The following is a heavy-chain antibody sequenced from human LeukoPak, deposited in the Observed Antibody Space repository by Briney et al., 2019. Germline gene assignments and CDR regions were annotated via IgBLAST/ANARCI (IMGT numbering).Heavy chain of an antibody. V-gene: IGHV3-23*01. D-gene: IGHD6-6*01. CDR3: AKLDAAAPYYFDY. Sequence: GGSLRLTCAASGFTFSSYAMSWVRQAPGKGLEWVSAISGSGGSTYYADSVKGRFTISRDNSKNTLYLQMNSLRAEDTAVYYCAKLDAAAPYYFDYWGQGTLVTVSS. J-gene: IGHJ4*02. CDR2: ISGSGGST. CDR1: GFTFSSYA.